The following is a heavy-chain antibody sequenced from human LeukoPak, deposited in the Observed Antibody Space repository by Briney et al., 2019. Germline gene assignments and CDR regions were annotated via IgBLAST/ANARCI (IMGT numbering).Heavy chain of an antibody. V-gene: IGHV4-59*01. CDR3: VKFGVDYDMGV. D-gene: IGHD3-16*01. Sequence: SETLSLTCTVSGDSISGSYWTWVRQPPGQGLEWIGQIHYGGRADYNPSLKRRITISVDTSKNQMSLTPTSVTAADTAIYYCVKFGVDYDMGVWGQGTTVTVSS. CDR1: GDSISGSY. CDR2: IHYGGRA. J-gene: IGHJ6*02.